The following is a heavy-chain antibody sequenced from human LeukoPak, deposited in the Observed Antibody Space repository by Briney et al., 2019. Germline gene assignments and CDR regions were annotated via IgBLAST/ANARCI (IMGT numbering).Heavy chain of an antibody. CDR1: GFTVSSNY. J-gene: IGHJ4*02. V-gene: IGHV3-53*01. CDR3: ARGAGYNYPYYFDY. CDR2: IYGGGNI. D-gene: IGHD5-24*01. Sequence: GGSLRLSCAASGFTVSSNYMNWVRQAPGRGLEWVSVIYGGGNIYYADSVKGRFTISRDNSKNTLYLQMNSLRAEDTAVYYCARGAGYNYPYYFDYWGQGTLVTVSS.